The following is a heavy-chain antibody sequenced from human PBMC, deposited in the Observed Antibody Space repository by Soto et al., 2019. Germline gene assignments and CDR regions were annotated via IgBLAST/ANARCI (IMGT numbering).Heavy chain of an antibody. CDR2: ISYDGSNK. CDR1: GFTFSSYA. Sequence: QLQLVESGGGVVQPGRSLRLSCAASGFTFSSYAMHWVRQAPGKGLEWVAVISYDGSNKYYADSVKGRFTISRDNSKNTLYLEMNSLRAEDTAVYYCARVWSIAARLGYFDYWGQGTLVTVSS. V-gene: IGHV3-30-3*01. CDR3: ARVWSIAARLGYFDY. D-gene: IGHD6-6*01. J-gene: IGHJ4*02.